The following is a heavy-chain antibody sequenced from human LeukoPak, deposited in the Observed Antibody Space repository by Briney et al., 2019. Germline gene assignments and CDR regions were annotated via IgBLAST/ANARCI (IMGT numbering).Heavy chain of an antibody. CDR2: ISNGRTYI. D-gene: IGHD2-21*02. CDR1: GFTFNTYS. CDR3: ARDLYCGDCYSGDAFEI. V-gene: IGHV3-21*06. J-gene: IGHJ3*02. Sequence: GGSLRLSCAASGFTFNTYSMNWVRQAPGKGLEGVSSISNGRTYIQYADSAKGRFTISRDNAKNSMYLQMNSLRAEDTAVYYCARDLYCGDCYSGDAFEIWGQGTMVTVSS.